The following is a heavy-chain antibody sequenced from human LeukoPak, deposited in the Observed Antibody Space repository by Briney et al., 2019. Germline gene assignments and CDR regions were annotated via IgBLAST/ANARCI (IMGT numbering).Heavy chain of an antibody. V-gene: IGHV1-18*01. J-gene: IGHJ5*02. CDR1: GYTFTSYG. CDR2: ISAYNGNT. D-gene: IGHD2-2*01. Sequence: ASVKVSCKASGYTFTSYGISWVRQAPGQGLEWMGWISAYNGNTNYAQELQGRVTMTTDTSTSTAYMELRSLRSDDTAVYYCARAVIVVVPTATWFDPWGQGTLVTVSS. CDR3: ARAVIVVVPTATWFDP.